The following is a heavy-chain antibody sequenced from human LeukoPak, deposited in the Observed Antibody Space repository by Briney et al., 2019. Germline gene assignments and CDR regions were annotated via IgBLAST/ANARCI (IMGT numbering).Heavy chain of an antibody. J-gene: IGHJ6*02. Sequence: SETLSLTCTVSGGSISSGDYYWSWIRQPPGKGLEWIGEINRSGSTNYNPSLKSRVTISVDTSKNQFSLKLTSVTAADTAVYYCARSLDYYYYGMDVWGQGTTVTVSS. CDR1: GGSISSGDYY. V-gene: IGHV4-39*07. CDR2: INRSGST. CDR3: ARSLDYYYYGMDV. D-gene: IGHD1-1*01.